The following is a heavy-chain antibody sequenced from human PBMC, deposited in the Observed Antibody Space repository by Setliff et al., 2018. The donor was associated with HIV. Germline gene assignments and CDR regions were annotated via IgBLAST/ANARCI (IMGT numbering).Heavy chain of an antibody. V-gene: IGHV4-4*08. CDR1: GDSISGFF. J-gene: IGHJ4*02. CDR3: TGDYNSGSNRFDY. Sequence: SETLSLTCNVSGDSISGFFWTWIRQPPGKRLEWIGSIFTNEFTYYNPSLKSRVTISADTSKSQFSLKLTSVTAADAAVYYCTGDYNSGSNRFDYWGQGTPVTVS. D-gene: IGHD3-10*01. CDR2: IFTNEFT.